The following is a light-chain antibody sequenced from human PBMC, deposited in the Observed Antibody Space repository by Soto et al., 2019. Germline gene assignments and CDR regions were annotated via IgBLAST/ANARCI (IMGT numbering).Light chain of an antibody. CDR3: QQYDRSPYT. V-gene: IGKV3-20*01. J-gene: IGKJ2*01. CDR2: SAS. CDR1: QSVSSTS. Sequence: EIVLTQSPGTLSLSPGERATLSCRASQSVSSTSLAWYQQKPGQAPRLLIYSASSRATGIPDRFSGSGSGTDFSLTISRLEPEAFAVYYCQQYDRSPYTFGQGTKLEIK.